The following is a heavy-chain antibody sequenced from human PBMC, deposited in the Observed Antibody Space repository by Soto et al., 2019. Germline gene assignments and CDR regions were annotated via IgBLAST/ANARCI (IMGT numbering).Heavy chain of an antibody. V-gene: IGHV3-30*03. CDR1: GFTFSDYA. J-gene: IGHJ4*02. D-gene: IGHD6-19*01. CDR3: AEGGRQWLVTSDFNY. Sequence: VQLVESGGGVVQPGRSLRLSCAASGFTFSDYAMHWVRQAPGKGLEWVAVVSHDGRNTHYADSVKGRFTISRDSSKNTVSLEVTSLRPEDTAVYYCAEGGRQWLVTSDFNYWGQGALVTVSS. CDR2: VSHDGRNT.